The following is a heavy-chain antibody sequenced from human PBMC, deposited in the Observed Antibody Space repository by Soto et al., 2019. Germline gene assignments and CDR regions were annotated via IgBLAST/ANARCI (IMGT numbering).Heavy chain of an antibody. J-gene: IGHJ6*02. D-gene: IGHD2-2*01. CDR3: ARDRYAWYPGFDLDV. Sequence: GESLKISCKGSGYRFSSYWIAWVRQMPGKGLEWMGIIYPGDSDTRYSPSFEGQVTISADKSNSTAYLQLRSLTAADTAVYYCARDRYAWYPGFDLDVWGPGTTVTVSS. V-gene: IGHV5-51*01. CDR2: IYPGDSDT. CDR1: GYRFSSYW.